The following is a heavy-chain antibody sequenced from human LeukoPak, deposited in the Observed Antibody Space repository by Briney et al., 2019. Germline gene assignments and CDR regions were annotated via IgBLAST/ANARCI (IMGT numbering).Heavy chain of an antibody. CDR2: ISAYNGNT. Sequence: ASVKVSCKASGYTFTSFGISWVRQAPGQGLEWMGWISAYNGNTNYAQKLQGRVTMTTDTSTSTAYMEIRSLRSDDTAVYYCTRDLGVETTMIFFDYWGQGSLVTVSS. CDR3: TRDLGVETTMIFFDY. CDR1: GYTFTSFG. J-gene: IGHJ4*02. V-gene: IGHV1-18*01. D-gene: IGHD3/OR15-3a*01.